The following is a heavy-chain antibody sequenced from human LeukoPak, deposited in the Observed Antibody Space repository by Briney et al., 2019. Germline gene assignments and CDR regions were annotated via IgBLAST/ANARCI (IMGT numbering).Heavy chain of an antibody. CDR2: ISAYSGNT. Sequence: ASVKVSCKASGYTFTSCGISWVRQAPGQGLEWMGWISAYSGNTNYAQKLQGRVTMTTDTSTSTAYMELRSLRSDDTAVYYCASDGRITIFGVDPLRRNWFDPWGQGTLVTVSS. D-gene: IGHD3-3*01. V-gene: IGHV1-18*01. J-gene: IGHJ5*02. CDR3: ASDGRITIFGVDPLRRNWFDP. CDR1: GYTFTSCG.